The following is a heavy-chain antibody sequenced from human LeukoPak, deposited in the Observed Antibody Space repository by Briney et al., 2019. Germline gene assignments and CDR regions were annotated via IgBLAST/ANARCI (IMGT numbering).Heavy chain of an antibody. CDR3: AREKDDHGDPGPLDA. CDR2: ISSSSGYI. V-gene: IGHV3-21*01. J-gene: IGHJ5*02. CDR1: GFIFSSYS. D-gene: IGHD4-17*01. Sequence: GGSLRLSFTASGFIFSSYSMNWVRQAPGKGLEWVSYISSSSGYIYYADSVKGRFTISRDNAKNSLFLQMSSLRAEDTAVYYCAREKDDHGDPGPLDAWGQGDLVTVSS.